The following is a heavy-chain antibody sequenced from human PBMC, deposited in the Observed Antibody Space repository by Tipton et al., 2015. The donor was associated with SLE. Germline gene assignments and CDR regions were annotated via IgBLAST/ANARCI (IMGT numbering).Heavy chain of an antibody. V-gene: IGHV4-61*01. D-gene: IGHD2-8*01. CDR2: IYYTGTT. J-gene: IGHJ4*02. Sequence: TLSLTCTVSGGSISSGSYYWSWIRQPPGKGLEWIGHIYYTGTTYYNPSLKSRLTLSLDTSKNQFSLKMISVTAADTAVYYCARRYGTSFDYWDQGTLVTVSS. CDR3: ARRYGTSFDY. CDR1: GGSISSGSYY.